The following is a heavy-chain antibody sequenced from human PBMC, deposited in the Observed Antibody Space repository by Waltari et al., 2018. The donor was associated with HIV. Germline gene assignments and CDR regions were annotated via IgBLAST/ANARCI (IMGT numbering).Heavy chain of an antibody. CDR1: GITFRNAW. CDR2: IKSGAEGGTT. CDR3: TTLWYSYDSTDY. Sequence: EVQLVESGGGLVKPGGSLRLSCAASGITFRNAWMPWVRQAPGKGLEWVGRIKSGAEGGTTDYAAAVKGRFTISRDDSKHTLYLQMDSLKTEDTAVYYCTTLWYSYDSTDYWGQGTLVTVSS. J-gene: IGHJ4*02. V-gene: IGHV3-15*01. D-gene: IGHD3-22*01.